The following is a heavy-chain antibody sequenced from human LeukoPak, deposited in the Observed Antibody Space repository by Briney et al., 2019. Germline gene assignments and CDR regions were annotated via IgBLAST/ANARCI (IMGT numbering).Heavy chain of an antibody. Sequence: GGSLRLSCAASGFTLSSYSMNWVRQAPGKGLEWVSSISSSSSYIYYADSVKGRFTISRDNAKNSLYLQMNSLRAEDTAVYYCAREVSGYSYGSDYYYYMDVWGKGTTVTVSS. CDR3: AREVSGYSYGSDYYYYMDV. V-gene: IGHV3-21*01. D-gene: IGHD5-18*01. CDR1: GFTLSSYS. J-gene: IGHJ6*03. CDR2: ISSSSSYI.